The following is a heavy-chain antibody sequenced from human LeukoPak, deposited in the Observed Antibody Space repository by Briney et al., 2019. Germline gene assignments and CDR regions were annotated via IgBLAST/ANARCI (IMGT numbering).Heavy chain of an antibody. D-gene: IGHD2-2*01. CDR1: GFALSSYW. CDR2: INSDGSTT. J-gene: IGHJ4*02. CDR3: ATRDYTSSKY. V-gene: IGHV3-74*01. Sequence: GGSLRLSCAASGFALSSYWMHWVRQAPGKGLVWVSGINSDGSTTRYADSVKGRFTISRDNAKNTLYLEMNSLRAEDTAVYYCATRDYTSSKYWGQGTLVTVSP.